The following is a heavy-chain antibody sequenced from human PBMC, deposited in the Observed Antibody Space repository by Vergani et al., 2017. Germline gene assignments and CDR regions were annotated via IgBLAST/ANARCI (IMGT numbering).Heavy chain of an antibody. Sequence: EVQLVESGGGLVQPGRSLRLSCAASGFTFDDYAMHWVRQAPGKGLEWVSGISWNSGSIGYADSVKGRFTISRDNAKNSLYLQMNSLRAEDTALYYCAKDPGYSSGWFQARSYAFDIWGQGTMVTVSS. D-gene: IGHD6-19*01. J-gene: IGHJ3*02. CDR3: AKDPGYSSGWFQARSYAFDI. CDR1: GFTFDDYA. V-gene: IGHV3-9*01. CDR2: ISWNSGSI.